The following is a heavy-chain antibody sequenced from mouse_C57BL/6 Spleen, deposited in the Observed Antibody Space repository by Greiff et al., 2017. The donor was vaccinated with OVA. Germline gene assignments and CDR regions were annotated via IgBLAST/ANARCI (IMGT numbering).Heavy chain of an antibody. J-gene: IGHJ2*01. CDR2: IHPNSGST. CDR3: ARREGYYFDY. V-gene: IGHV1-64*01. Sequence: VQLQQSGAELVKPGASVKLSCKASGYTFTSYWMHWVKQRPGQGLAWIGMIHPNSGSTNYNEKFKSKATLTVDKSSSTAYMQLSSLTSEDSAVYYCARREGYYFDYWGQGTTLTVSS. CDR1: GYTFTSYW.